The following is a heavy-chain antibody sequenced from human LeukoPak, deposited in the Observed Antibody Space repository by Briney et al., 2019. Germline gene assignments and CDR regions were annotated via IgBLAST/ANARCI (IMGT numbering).Heavy chain of an antibody. V-gene: IGHV1-69*04. CDR2: IIPILGIA. D-gene: IGHD2-15*01. CDR1: GGTFSSYA. CDR3: ASNPLNTPYPYFDY. J-gene: IGHJ4*02. Sequence: SVKVSCKASGGTFSSYAISWVRQAPGQGLEWMGRIIPILGIANYAQKFQGRVTITADKSTSTAYTELSSLRSEDTAVYYCASNPLNTPYPYFDYWGQGTLVTVSS.